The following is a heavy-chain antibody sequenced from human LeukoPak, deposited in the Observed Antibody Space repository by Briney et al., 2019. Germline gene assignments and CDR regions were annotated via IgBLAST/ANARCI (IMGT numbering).Heavy chain of an antibody. D-gene: IGHD3-22*01. CDR3: ARVGPSNYYDSSEYFQH. CDR1: GYTFTSYF. V-gene: IGHV1-46*01. CDR2: IIPSGGTT. J-gene: IGHJ1*01. Sequence: ASVKVSCTASGYTFTSYFLHWVRQAPGQGLEWMGVIIPSGGTTNYAQKFQGRLAMTRDMSTSTVYMELSSLRSENTAVYYCARVGPSNYYDSSEYFQHWGQGTLVTVSS.